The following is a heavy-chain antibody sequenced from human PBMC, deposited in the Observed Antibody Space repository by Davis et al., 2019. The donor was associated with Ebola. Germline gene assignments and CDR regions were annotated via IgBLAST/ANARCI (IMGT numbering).Heavy chain of an antibody. D-gene: IGHD3-16*01. J-gene: IGHJ2*01. CDR2: IYHSGST. Sequence: PSETLSLTCTVSGYSISSGYYWGWIRQPPGKGLEWIGSIYHSGSTNYNPSLKSRVTISVDTSKNQFSLKLSSVTAADTAVYYCARDGGRRYFDLWGRGTLVTVSS. CDR1: GYSISSGYY. V-gene: IGHV4-38-2*02. CDR3: ARDGGRRYFDL.